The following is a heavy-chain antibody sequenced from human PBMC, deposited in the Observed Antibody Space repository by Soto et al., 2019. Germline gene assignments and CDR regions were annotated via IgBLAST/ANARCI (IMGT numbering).Heavy chain of an antibody. CDR3: ARQGSWPYYYYGLDV. Sequence: GASVKVSCKASGYTFTSYAMHWVRQAPGQRLEWMGWIGTYNGDTNSAQKFQGRVTMTADTSTGTAYMELMSLKSDDTAVYYCARQGSWPYYYYGLDVWGQGTTVTVSS. CDR2: IGTYNGDT. J-gene: IGHJ6*02. CDR1: GYTFTSYA. V-gene: IGHV1-18*01. D-gene: IGHD1-26*01.